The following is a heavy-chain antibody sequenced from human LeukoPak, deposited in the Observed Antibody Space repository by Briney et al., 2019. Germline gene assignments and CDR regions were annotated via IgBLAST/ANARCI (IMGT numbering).Heavy chain of an antibody. Sequence: ASETLSLTCTVSGGSISSYYWSWIRQPAGKGLEWIGRIYTSGSTNYNPSLKSRVTMSVDTSKNQFSLKLSSVTAADTAVYYCARGFSGSYSSPDFDYWGQGTLVTVSS. CDR1: GGSISSYY. CDR2: IYTSGST. V-gene: IGHV4-4*07. J-gene: IGHJ4*02. CDR3: ARGFSGSYSSPDFDY. D-gene: IGHD1-26*01.